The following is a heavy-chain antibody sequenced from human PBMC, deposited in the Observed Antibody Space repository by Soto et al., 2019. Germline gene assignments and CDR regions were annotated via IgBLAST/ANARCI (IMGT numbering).Heavy chain of an antibody. CDR1: GFTFSSYS. CDR3: ARDYDLANRMPDY. V-gene: IGHV3-21*01. Sequence: EGSLRLSCAASGFTFSSYSMNWVRQAPGKGLEWVSSISSSSSYIYYADSVKGRFTISRDNAKNSLYLQMNSLRAEDTAVYYCARDYDLANRMPDYWGQGTLVTVSS. J-gene: IGHJ4*02. CDR2: ISSSSSYI. D-gene: IGHD3-3*01.